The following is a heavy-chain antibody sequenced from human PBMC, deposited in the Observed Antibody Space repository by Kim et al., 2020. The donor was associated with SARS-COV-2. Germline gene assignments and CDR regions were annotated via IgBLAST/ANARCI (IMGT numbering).Heavy chain of an antibody. D-gene: IGHD3-10*01. CDR2: MYNTENI. J-gene: IGHJ4*02. Sequence: SETLSLTCTVSGDSVNNPTYYRSWIRQPPGKGLEWIGYMYNTENIKYNPSLKGRVTMSVDTSKNQFSLRLTSLTAADTAVYYCAGNWRYLGSGDPHFDYWGQGKLVAVSS. CDR1: GDSVNNPTYY. CDR3: AGNWRYLGSGDPHFDY. V-gene: IGHV4-61*01.